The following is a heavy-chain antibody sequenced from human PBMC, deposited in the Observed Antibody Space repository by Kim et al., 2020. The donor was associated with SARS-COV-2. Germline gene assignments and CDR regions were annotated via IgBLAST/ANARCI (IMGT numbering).Heavy chain of an antibody. Sequence: GGSLRLSCAASGFTFSSYGMHWVRQAPGKGLEWVAVISYDGSNKYYADSVKGRFTISRDNSKNTLYLQMNSLRAEDTAVYYCAKTQAIFGVGMDVWGQGTTVTVSS. CDR2: ISYDGSNK. CDR3: AKTQAIFGVGMDV. J-gene: IGHJ6*02. D-gene: IGHD3-3*01. CDR1: GFTFSSYG. V-gene: IGHV3-30*18.